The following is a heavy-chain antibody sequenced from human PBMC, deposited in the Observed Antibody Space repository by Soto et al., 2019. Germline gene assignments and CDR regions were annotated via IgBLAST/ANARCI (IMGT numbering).Heavy chain of an antibody. D-gene: IGHD3-22*01. V-gene: IGHV1-69*13. CDR3: EGRYYDSTASSDYFDY. J-gene: IGHJ4*02. CDR2: IIPIFGTA. Sequence: SVKVSCKASGGTFSSYAISWVRQAPGQGLEWMGGIIPIFGTANYAQKFQGRVTITADESTSTAYMELSSLRSEDTAVYYCEGRYYDSTASSDYFDYWGQGTLVTVSS. CDR1: GGTFSSYA.